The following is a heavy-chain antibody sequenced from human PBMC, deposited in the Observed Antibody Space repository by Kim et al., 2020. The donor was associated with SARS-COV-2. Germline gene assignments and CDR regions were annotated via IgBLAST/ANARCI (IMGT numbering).Heavy chain of an antibody. D-gene: IGHD2-2*01. J-gene: IGHJ6*02. Sequence: ADSGKGRFTISRDNSKTTLYLQMNSLRSEDTAVYYCVSSTDYYYYGMDVWGQGTTVTVSS. CDR3: VSSTDYYYYGMDV. V-gene: IGHV3-30*02.